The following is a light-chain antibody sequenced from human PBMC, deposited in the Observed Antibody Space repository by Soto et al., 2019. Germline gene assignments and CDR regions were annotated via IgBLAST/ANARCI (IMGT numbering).Light chain of an antibody. V-gene: IGLV2-14*01. CDR1: SSDVGGFNY. Sequence: QSALTHPASVSGSPGQSITISCTGTSSDVGGFNYVSWYQHHPGKAPKLMIYEVNNRPSGVSNRFSGSKSGNTASLTISELQGEDEADYYCCSYTTSYTQVFGGGTKLTVL. CDR2: EVN. CDR3: CSYTTSYTQV. J-gene: IGLJ3*02.